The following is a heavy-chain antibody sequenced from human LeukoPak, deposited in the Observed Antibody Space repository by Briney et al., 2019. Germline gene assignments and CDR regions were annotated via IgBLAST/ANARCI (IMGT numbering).Heavy chain of an antibody. CDR1: GGSISSGGYY. J-gene: IGHJ4*02. Sequence: SQTLSLTCTVSGGSISSGGYYWSWIRQHPGKDLEWIGYIYYSGSTYYNPSLKSRVTLSVDTSKNQFSLKLSSVTAADTAVYYCARANYYGSGSYYLAYWGQGTLVTVSS. CDR3: ARANYYGSGSYYLAY. CDR2: IYYSGST. V-gene: IGHV4-31*03. D-gene: IGHD3-10*01.